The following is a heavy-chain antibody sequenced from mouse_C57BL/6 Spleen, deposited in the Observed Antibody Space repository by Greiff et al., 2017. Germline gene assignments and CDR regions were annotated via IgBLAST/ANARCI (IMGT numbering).Heavy chain of an antibody. J-gene: IGHJ2*01. CDR1: GYTFTSYW. CDR2: IYPGSGST. CDR3: ARDTTVAVDY. Sequence: VKLQQPGAELVKPGASVKMSCNASGYTFTSYWITWVKQRPGQGLEWIGDIYPGSGSTNYNEKFKSKATLTVDTSSSTAYMQLSSLTSEDSAVYYCARDTTVAVDYWGQGTTLTVSS. V-gene: IGHV1-55*01. D-gene: IGHD1-1*01.